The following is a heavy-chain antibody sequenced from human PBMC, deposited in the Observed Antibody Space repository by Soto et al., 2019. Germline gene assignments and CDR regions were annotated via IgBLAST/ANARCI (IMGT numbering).Heavy chain of an antibody. J-gene: IGHJ6*03. Sequence: SETLSLTCAVYGGSFSGYYWSWIRQPPGKGLEWIGEINHSGSTNYNPSLKSRVTISVDTSKNQFSLKLSSVTAADTAVYYCARGRGRAARLDYYYYMDVWGKGTTVTVSS. V-gene: IGHV4-34*01. CDR2: INHSGST. CDR3: ARGRGRAARLDYYYYMDV. D-gene: IGHD6-6*01. CDR1: GGSFSGYY.